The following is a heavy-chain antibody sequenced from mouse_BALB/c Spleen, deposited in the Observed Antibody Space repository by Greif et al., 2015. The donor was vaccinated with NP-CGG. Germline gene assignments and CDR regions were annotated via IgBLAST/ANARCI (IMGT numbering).Heavy chain of an antibody. CDR3: ARTTVVAYYAMDY. CDR1: GFTFSSFG. Sequence: EVQLVESGGGLVQPGGSRKLSCAASGFTFSSFGMHWVRQAPEKGLEWVAYISSGSSTIYYADTVKGRFTTSRDNPKNTLFLQMTSLRSEDTAMYYCARTTVVAYYAMDYWGQGTSVTVSS. D-gene: IGHD1-1*01. J-gene: IGHJ4*01. CDR2: ISSGSSTI. V-gene: IGHV5-17*02.